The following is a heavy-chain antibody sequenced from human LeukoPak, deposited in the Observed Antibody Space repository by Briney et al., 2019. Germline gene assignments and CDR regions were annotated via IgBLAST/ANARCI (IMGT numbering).Heavy chain of an antibody. CDR3: ARIAVSSAWGYFDY. CDR1: GXSLVSYY. Sequence: SETLSLTCSVSGXSLVSYYWTWIRQPPGKGLEWIGYIHYTGSTNYNPSLKSRVTISADRTKNQFSLKLSSVTAADTAVYYCARIAVSSAWGYFDYWGQGTLVTASS. V-gene: IGHV4-59*01. CDR2: IHYTGST. D-gene: IGHD6-19*01. J-gene: IGHJ4*02.